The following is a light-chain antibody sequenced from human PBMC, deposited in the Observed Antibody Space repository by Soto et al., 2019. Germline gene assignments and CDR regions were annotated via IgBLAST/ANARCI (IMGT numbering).Light chain of an antibody. CDR1: SSNIFGNS. J-gene: IGLJ1*01. CDR3: GSWDSSLSAYV. V-gene: IGLV1-51*01. CDR2: DDN. Sequence: QSLLTQPPSVSAAPGQKFTISCSVISSNIFGNSVSWYQQLPGTAPKLLIYDDNKRPSGIPDRFSGSKSGTSATLGITGFQTGDEADYYCGSWDSSLSAYVFGTGTKVTVL.